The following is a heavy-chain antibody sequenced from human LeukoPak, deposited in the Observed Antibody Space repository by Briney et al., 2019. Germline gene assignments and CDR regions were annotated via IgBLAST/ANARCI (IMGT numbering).Heavy chain of an antibody. CDR3: ARDLLSSPAYYYGMDV. D-gene: IGHD3-10*01. V-gene: IGHV4-4*02. CDR2: IYHSGST. Sequence: SETLSLTCAVSGGSISSSNRWSWVRQPPGKGLEWIGEIYHSGSTNYNPSLKSQVTISVDKSKNQFSLKLSFVTAADTAVYYCARDLLSSPAYYYGMDVWGKGTTVTVSS. CDR1: GGSISSSNR. J-gene: IGHJ6*04.